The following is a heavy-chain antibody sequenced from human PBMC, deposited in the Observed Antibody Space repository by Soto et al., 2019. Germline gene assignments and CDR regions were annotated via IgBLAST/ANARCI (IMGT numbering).Heavy chain of an antibody. J-gene: IGHJ6*03. V-gene: IGHV4-34*01. CDR1: GGSFSGYQ. D-gene: IGHD3-10*01. CDR2: INDSGDI. Sequence: QVQLQQWGAGLLKPSETLSLTCAVYGGSFSGYQWTWIRQTPGKRLEWIGEINDSGDINYNPSLKSRVTILVDAPKKQISLKLRSVTAAYTAVYYCARGLILWFGELSRRGGYYYYMDVWGKGTTVTVSS. CDR3: ARGLILWFGELSRRGGYYYYMDV.